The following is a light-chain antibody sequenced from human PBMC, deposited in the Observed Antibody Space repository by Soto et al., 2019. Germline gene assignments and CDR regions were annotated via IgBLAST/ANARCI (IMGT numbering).Light chain of an antibody. J-gene: IGKJ4*01. CDR1: QSVSSN. V-gene: IGKV3-15*01. CDR2: GAS. CDR3: QQYNNWPPLT. Sequence: EVVMRQSPATLSVSQGERATLSCRPSQSVSSNLAWYQQKPGQAPRLLIYGASTRATGIPARFSGSGSGTEFTLTISSLQSEDFAVYYCQQYNNWPPLTFGGGTKVDI.